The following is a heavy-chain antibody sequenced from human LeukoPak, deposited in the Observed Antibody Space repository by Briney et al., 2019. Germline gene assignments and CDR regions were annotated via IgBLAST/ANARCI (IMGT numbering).Heavy chain of an antibody. CDR3: ARVNIPTGYSSGWGAFDI. V-gene: IGHV4-59*01. D-gene: IGHD6-19*01. Sequence: PSETLSLTCTVSGGSISSYYWSWIRQPPGKGLEWIGYIYYSGSTNYNPSLKSRVTISVDTSKNQFSLKLSSVTAADTAVYYCARVNIPTGYSSGWGAFDIWGQGTMVTVSS. CDR2: IYYSGST. CDR1: GGSISSYY. J-gene: IGHJ3*02.